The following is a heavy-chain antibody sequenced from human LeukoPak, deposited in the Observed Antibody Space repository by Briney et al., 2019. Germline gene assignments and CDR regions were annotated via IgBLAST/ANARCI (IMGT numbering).Heavy chain of an antibody. V-gene: IGHV4-59*01. Sequence: SETLSLTCTVSGGSISSYYWSWIRQPPGKGLEWIGYIYYSGSTNYNPSLKSRVTISVDTSKNQFSLKLSSVTAADTAVYYCARVGSNTAMVKSHRHYYYYGMDVWGQGTTVTVSS. D-gene: IGHD5-18*01. CDR1: GGSISSYY. CDR2: IYYSGST. CDR3: ARVGSNTAMVKSHRHYYYYGMDV. J-gene: IGHJ6*02.